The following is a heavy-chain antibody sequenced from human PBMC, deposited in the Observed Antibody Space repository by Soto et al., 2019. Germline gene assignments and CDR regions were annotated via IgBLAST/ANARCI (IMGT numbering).Heavy chain of an antibody. V-gene: IGHV1-18*01. J-gene: IGHJ4*02. Sequence: QVQLVQSGAEVKKPGASVKVSCKASGYTFTSYGISWVRQAPGQGLEWMGWISAYNGNTNYAQKLQGRVTITTDTSMSTVNMELRDLGSDDTAVYYCARVFRGSRYYYDSSGYGGYGGQGTLVTVSS. CDR3: ARVFRGSRYYYDSSGYGGY. CDR1: GYTFTSYG. CDR2: ISAYNGNT. D-gene: IGHD3-22*01.